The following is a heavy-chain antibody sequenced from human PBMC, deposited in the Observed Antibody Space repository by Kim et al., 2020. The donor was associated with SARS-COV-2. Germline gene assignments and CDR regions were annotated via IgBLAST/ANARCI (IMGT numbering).Heavy chain of an antibody. V-gene: IGHV4-34*01. CDR3: ASFCSSTSCYVGFDY. D-gene: IGHD2-2*01. J-gene: IGHJ4*02. Sequence: PPRKSRVTISVDKSKNQFSRKLSSVTAADTAVYYCASFCSSTSCYVGFDYWGQGTLVTVSS.